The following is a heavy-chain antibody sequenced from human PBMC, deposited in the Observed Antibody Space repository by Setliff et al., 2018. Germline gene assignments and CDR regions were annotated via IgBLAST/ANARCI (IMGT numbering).Heavy chain of an antibody. J-gene: IGHJ4*02. D-gene: IGHD2-15*01. CDR3: ARTCSGSGCYAGLES. Sequence: PGGSLRLSCVVSGITVSNNFWSWVRQAPGKGLEWVSVIYNQGNTYYAESVKGRFTISRDNSKNTLYLQMNSLRPEDTAVYYCARTCSGSGCYAGLESWGQGTPVTVSS. CDR2: IYNQGNT. CDR1: GITVSNNF. V-gene: IGHV3-66*02.